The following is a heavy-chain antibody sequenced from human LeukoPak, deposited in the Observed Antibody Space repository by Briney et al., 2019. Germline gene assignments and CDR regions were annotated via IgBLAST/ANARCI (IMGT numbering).Heavy chain of an antibody. V-gene: IGHV3-43*02. J-gene: IGHJ3*02. CDR1: GXTFDDYA. D-gene: IGHD3-10*01. CDR3: AKDLSSVFDALNI. CDR2: ISGDGATT. Sequence: GGSLRLSCAASGXTFDDYAMHWVRQAPGKGLEWVSLISGDGATTYYAASVKGRFTISRDNKKNVLYLQMNNLGTEDTALFYCAKDLSSVFDALNIWGQGTLVTVSS.